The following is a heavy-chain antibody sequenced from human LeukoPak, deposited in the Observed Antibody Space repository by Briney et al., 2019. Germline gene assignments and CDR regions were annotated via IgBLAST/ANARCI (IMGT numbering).Heavy chain of an antibody. J-gene: IGHJ3*02. V-gene: IGHV4-59*01. D-gene: IGHD3-22*01. Sequence: SETLSLTCTVSGGSISSYYWSWIRQPPGKGLEWIGYIYYSGSTNYNPPLKSRVTISVDTSKNQFSLKLSSVTAADTAVYYCARSTRYYDSSGYYRVDAFDIWGQGTMVTVSS. CDR2: IYYSGST. CDR3: ARSTRYYDSSGYYRVDAFDI. CDR1: GGSISSYY.